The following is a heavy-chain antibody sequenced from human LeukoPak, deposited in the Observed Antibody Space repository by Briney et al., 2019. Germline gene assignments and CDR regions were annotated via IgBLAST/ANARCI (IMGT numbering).Heavy chain of an antibody. CDR2: INPNSGGT. CDR1: GYIFTGYY. Sequence: ASVKVSCKASGYIFTGYYMHWVRQAPGQGLEWMGRINPNSGGTNYAQKFQGGVTMTRDTSISTAYLELTRLKSDDTAVYYCARGRSYHDYWGQGTLVTVSS. CDR3: ARGRSYHDY. D-gene: IGHD1-26*01. J-gene: IGHJ4*02. V-gene: IGHV1-2*06.